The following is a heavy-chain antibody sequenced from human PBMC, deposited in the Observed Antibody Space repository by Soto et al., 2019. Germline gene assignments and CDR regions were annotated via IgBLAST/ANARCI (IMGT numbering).Heavy chain of an antibody. Sequence: XESLKISWQGSGNHFAGYWIAWVLQMPGKGLELVGIIYPSDSDTRYRPSFQGQVTISADKSISSAYLQWSSLRASDTAMYYCARAGVSTRTFDYWGQGTPVTVSS. CDR2: IYPSDSDT. D-gene: IGHD3-3*01. CDR3: ARAGVSTRTFDY. J-gene: IGHJ4*02. V-gene: IGHV5-51*01. CDR1: GNHFAGYW.